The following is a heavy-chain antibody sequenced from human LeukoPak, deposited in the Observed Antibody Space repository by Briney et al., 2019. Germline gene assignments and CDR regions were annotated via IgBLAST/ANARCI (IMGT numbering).Heavy chain of an antibody. J-gene: IGHJ5*02. CDR3: ARGRDFWSGYGGIDWFDP. CDR1: GGSISSYY. Sequence: PSETLSLTCTVSGGSISSYYWSWIRQPPGKGLEWIGYIYYSGSTNYNPSLKSRVTISVDTSKNQFSLKLSSVTAADTAVYYCARGRDFWSGYGGIDWFDPWGQGTLVTVSS. CDR2: IYYSGST. V-gene: IGHV4-59*01. D-gene: IGHD3-3*01.